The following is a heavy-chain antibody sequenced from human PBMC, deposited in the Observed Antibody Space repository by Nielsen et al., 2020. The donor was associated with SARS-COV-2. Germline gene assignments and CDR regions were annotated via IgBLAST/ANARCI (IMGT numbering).Heavy chain of an antibody. V-gene: IGHV3-23*01. CDR3: AKMSPPGIAVGTAEYFQH. D-gene: IGHD6-19*01. CDR2: ISGSGGRT. J-gene: IGHJ1*01. CDR1: GFTFSSYA. Sequence: GESLKISCAASGFTFSSYAMSWVRQAPGKGLEWVSAISGSGGRTYYADSVQGQFTISRDKSKNTLYVLMNSLRAGDTAVYYCAKMSPPGIAVGTAEYFQHWGQGTLVTVSS.